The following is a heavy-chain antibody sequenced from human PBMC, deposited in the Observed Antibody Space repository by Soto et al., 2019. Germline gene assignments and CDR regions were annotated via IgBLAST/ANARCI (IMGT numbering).Heavy chain of an antibody. V-gene: IGHV3-33*03. Sequence: PGGSLRLSCAASGFTFSNYGMHWARQAPGKGLEWVAAILYDGSNKYYADSVKGRFTISRDNAKNSLYLQMNSLRAEDTALYYCAKSTGGTANGMGVWGQGTTVTVSS. CDR1: GFTFSNYG. D-gene: IGHD2-8*02. J-gene: IGHJ6*02. CDR2: ILYDGSNK. CDR3: AKSTGGTANGMGV.